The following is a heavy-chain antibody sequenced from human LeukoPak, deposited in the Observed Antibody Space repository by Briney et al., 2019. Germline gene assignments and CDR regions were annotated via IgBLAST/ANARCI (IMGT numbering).Heavy chain of an antibody. Sequence: SETLSLTCALNSGSFSAYDWTWIRQTPGKGLEWIGEINHSGTSNYNPSLKSRVTISRDTSKDQFSLILTSATAADTAVYYCARPYCARASCPLEVWGPGSQVTVSS. J-gene: IGHJ4*02. CDR3: ARPYCARASCPLEV. V-gene: IGHV4-34*01. D-gene: IGHD1-26*01. CDR2: INHSGTS. CDR1: SGSFSAYD.